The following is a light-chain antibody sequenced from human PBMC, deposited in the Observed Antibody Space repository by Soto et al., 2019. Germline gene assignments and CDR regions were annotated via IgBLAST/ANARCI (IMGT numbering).Light chain of an antibody. CDR2: GNS. J-gene: IGLJ1*01. V-gene: IGLV1-40*01. Sequence: QSVLTQPPPVSGAPGQMGTISCTGSNSNIGAGYDVHWYQQLPGTAPKLLIYGNSNRPSGVPDRFSGSKSGTSASLAITGLQAEDEADYYCQYYDSSLSGSVFGTGTKVTVL. CDR1: NSNIGAGYD. CDR3: QYYDSSLSGSV.